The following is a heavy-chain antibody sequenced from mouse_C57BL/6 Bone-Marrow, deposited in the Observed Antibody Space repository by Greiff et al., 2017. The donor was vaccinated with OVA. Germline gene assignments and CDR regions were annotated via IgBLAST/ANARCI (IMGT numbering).Heavy chain of an antibody. D-gene: IGHD1-1*01. CDR2: ISSGGDYI. CDR1: GFTFSSYA. Sequence: EVQLVESGEGLVKPGGSLKLSCAASGFTFSSYAMSWVRQTPEKRLEWVAYISSGGDYIYYADNVKGRFTISRDNAKNNLYLQMSHLKSEDTAMYYCARDQYYGSRAYFDYWGQGTTLTVSS. V-gene: IGHV5S21*01. CDR3: ARDQYYGSRAYFDY. J-gene: IGHJ2*01.